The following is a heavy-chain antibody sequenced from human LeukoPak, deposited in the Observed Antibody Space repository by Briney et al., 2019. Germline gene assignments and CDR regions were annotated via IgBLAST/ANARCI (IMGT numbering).Heavy chain of an antibody. V-gene: IGHV3-53*01. D-gene: IGHD5-18*01. CDR2: IYSGGST. CDR1: GFTVSSNY. Sequence: GGPLRLSCAASGFTVSSNYMSWVRQAPGKGLEWVSVIYSGGSTYYADSVKGRFTISRDNSKNTLYLQMSSLRAEDTAVYYCARSIQLWTHFDYWGQGTLVTVSS. J-gene: IGHJ4*02. CDR3: ARSIQLWTHFDY.